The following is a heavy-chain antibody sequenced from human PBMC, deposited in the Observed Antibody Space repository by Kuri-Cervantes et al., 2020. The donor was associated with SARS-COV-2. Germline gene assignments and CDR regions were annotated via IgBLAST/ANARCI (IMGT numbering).Heavy chain of an antibody. J-gene: IGHJ4*02. D-gene: IGHD3-22*01. Sequence: GESLKISCAASGFTFSSYAMHWVRQAPGKGLEWVAVISYDGSNKYYADSVKGRFTISRDNAKNSLYLQMNSLRAEDMALYYCAKGAELLTYDSSGSYFDYWGQGTLVTVSS. V-gene: IGHV3-30*04. CDR1: GFTFSSYA. CDR3: AKGAELLTYDSSGSYFDY. CDR2: ISYDGSNK.